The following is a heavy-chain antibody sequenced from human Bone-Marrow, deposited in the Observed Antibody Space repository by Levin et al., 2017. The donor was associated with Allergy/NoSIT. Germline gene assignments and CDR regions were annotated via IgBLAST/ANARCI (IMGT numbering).Heavy chain of an antibody. CDR2: IYYSGST. CDR3: ARDSSGYYWGVTGSYYFDY. CDR1: GGSISSYY. J-gene: IGHJ4*02. Sequence: SETLSLTCTVSGGSISSYYWSWIRQPPGKGLEWIGYIYYSGSTNYNPSLKSRVTISVDTSKNQFSLKLSSVTAADTAVYYCARDSSGYYWGVTGSYYFDYWGQGTLVTVSS. D-gene: IGHD3-22*01. V-gene: IGHV4-59*08.